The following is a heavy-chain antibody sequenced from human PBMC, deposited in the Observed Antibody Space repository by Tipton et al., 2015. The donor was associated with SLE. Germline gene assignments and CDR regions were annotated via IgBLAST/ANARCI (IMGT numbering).Heavy chain of an antibody. V-gene: IGHV4-34*01. CDR1: GGSFSSYD. CDR2: INVSGST. CDR3: ARGRSSGWLSLTTSADK. J-gene: IGHJ4*02. Sequence: TLSLTCAVYGGSFSSYDWSWIRQPPGKGLEWIGEINVSGSTNYNPSLKSRVTISVDTSKNQYSLKLSSVTAADTAIYYCARGRSSGWLSLTTSADKWGQGTLVTVSS. D-gene: IGHD6-19*01.